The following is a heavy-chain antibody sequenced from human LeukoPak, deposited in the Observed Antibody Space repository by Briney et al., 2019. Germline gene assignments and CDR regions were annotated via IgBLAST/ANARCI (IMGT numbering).Heavy chain of an antibody. CDR1: GFTFSNYA. Sequence: PGGSLRLSCAASGFTFSNYAMTWVRQAPGKGLEWVSSITGSSTSTYYADSVRGRFTISRDDSRNTLYVQMNSLRAEDTAVYYCAKGTKADVWGQGTTVTVSS. V-gene: IGHV3-23*01. CDR2: ITGSSTST. CDR3: AKGTKADV. J-gene: IGHJ6*02.